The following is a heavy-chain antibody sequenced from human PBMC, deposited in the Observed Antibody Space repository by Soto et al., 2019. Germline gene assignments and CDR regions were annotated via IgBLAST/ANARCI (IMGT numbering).Heavy chain of an antibody. J-gene: IGHJ6*02. CDR2: INDSGST. D-gene: IGHD6-19*01. CDR1: GGSVRGYY. Sequence: PSETLSLTCAVYGGSVRGYYWSWIRQPPGKGLEWIGEINDSGSTKYNPSLKSRVTISVDTSKNQFSLKLSSVTAADTAVYYCARQRGSGWYFSYGMDVWGQGTTVTVSS. CDR3: ARQRGSGWYFSYGMDV. V-gene: IGHV4-34*01.